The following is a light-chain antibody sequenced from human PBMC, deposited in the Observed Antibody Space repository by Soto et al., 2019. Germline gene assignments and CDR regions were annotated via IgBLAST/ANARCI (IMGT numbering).Light chain of an antibody. CDR1: SSDVGGYNY. V-gene: IGLV2-11*01. CDR2: DVS. J-gene: IGLJ1*01. CDR3: CSYAGSYYV. Sequence: QSVLTQPSSVSGSPGQSVTISCTGTSSDVGGYNYVSWYQQHPGKAPKLMIYDVSKRPSGVPDRCSGSKSGNTASLTISGLQAEDEADYYSCSYAGSYYVFGAGTKLTVL.